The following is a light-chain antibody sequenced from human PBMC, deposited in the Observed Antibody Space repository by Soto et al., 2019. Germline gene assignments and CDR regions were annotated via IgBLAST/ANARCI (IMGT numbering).Light chain of an antibody. Sequence: EIVLTQSPGTLSLSPGERATLSCRASQSVSSNSLAWYQQKPGQAPSLLIYGASSRAIGIPDRFSGSGSGTDFTLTINRLEPEDFAVYYCQQYGSSLFTFGPGTKVDIK. V-gene: IGKV3-20*01. J-gene: IGKJ3*01. CDR1: QSVSSNS. CDR3: QQYGSSLFT. CDR2: GAS.